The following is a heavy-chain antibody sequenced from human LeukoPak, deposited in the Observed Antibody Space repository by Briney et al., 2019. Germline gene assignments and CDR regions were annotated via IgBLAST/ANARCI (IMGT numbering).Heavy chain of an antibody. Sequence: GGSLRLSCAASGFIFNNNGMHWVRQAPGKGLEWVSLISSGGTYEYYADSVKGRFTISRDNSKNTLYLQLNSLRAEDTAVYYCARDSTYYYDSGSSGPHYFDNWGQGTLVTVSS. CDR3: ARDSTYYYDSGSSGPHYFDN. J-gene: IGHJ4*02. D-gene: IGHD3-10*01. CDR1: GFIFNNNG. CDR2: ISSGGTYE. V-gene: IGHV3-30*03.